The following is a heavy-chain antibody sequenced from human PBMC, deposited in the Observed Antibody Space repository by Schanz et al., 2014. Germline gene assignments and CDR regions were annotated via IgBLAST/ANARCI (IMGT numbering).Heavy chain of an antibody. CDR1: GFTFSTHA. J-gene: IGHJ4*02. D-gene: IGHD3-10*01. CDR3: ARIGGSVFDY. CDR2: VSRSTPDI. V-gene: IGHV3-48*01. Sequence: EMQLLESGGGLIQPGGSLRLSCAASGFTFSTHAMSWVRQAPGKGLEWVSYVSRSTPDIYYADSVKGRFTISRDNAKNSLYLQMNSLRAEDTAVYYCARIGGSVFDYWAQGTLVTVSS.